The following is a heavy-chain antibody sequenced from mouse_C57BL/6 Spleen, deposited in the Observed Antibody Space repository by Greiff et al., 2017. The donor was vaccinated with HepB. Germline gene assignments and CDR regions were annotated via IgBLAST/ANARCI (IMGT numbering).Heavy chain of an antibody. Sequence: VQLQQSGAELVRPGTSVKVSCKASGYAFTNYLIEWVKQRPGQGLEWIGVINPGSGGTNYNEKFKGKATLTADKSSSTAYMQLSSLTSEDSAVCFCARERSDFSFGYWGQGTTVTVSS. J-gene: IGHJ4*01. D-gene: IGHD3-1*01. V-gene: IGHV1-54*01. CDR1: GYAFTNYL. CDR2: INPGSGGT. CDR3: ARERSDFSFGY.